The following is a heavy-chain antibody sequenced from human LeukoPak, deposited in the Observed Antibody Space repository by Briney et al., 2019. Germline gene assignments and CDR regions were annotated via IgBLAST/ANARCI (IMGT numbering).Heavy chain of an antibody. CDR2: ISSSSTYI. CDR3: ARARCCSSTSCYGDFDY. CDR1: GFTFSSYS. V-gene: IGHV3-21*01. Sequence: GGSLTLSCAASGFTFSSYSMNWVRQAPGKGLEWVSSISSSSTYIYYADSVKGRFTISRDNAQNSLYLQMNSLRAEDTAVYYCARARCCSSTSCYGDFDYWGQGTLVTVSS. D-gene: IGHD2-2*01. J-gene: IGHJ4*02.